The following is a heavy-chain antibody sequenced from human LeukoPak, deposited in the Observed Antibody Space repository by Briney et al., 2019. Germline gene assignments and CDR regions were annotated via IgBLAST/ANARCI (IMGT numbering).Heavy chain of an antibody. CDR3: AREKLGGYSYAREAFDI. J-gene: IGHJ3*02. CDR2: ISYDGSNK. D-gene: IGHD5-18*01. CDR1: GFTFSSYA. Sequence: PGGSLRLSCAASGFTFSSYAMHWVRQAPGKGLEWVAVISYDGSNKYYADSVKGRFTISRDNSKNTLYLQMNSLRAEDTAVYYCAREKLGGYSYAREAFDIWGQGTMVTVSS. V-gene: IGHV3-30-3*01.